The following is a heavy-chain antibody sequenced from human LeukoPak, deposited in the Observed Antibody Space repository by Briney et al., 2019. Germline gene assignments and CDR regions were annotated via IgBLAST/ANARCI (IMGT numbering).Heavy chain of an antibody. CDR1: GFRFSSYW. Sequence: PGGSLRLSCAASGFRFSSYWMSWVRQAPGKGLEWVANIKEDGSEKFYVDSVKGRFTVSRDNAKNSLYLQMNSLRAEDTAVYYCARVNPTNSGFYTYWGQGTLVTVSS. D-gene: IGHD3-22*01. CDR3: ARVNPTNSGFYTY. J-gene: IGHJ1*01. V-gene: IGHV3-7*02. CDR2: IKEDGSEK.